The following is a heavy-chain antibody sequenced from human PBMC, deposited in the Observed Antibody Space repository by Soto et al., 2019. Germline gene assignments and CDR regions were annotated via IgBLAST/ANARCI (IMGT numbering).Heavy chain of an antibody. Sequence: GGSLRLSCAASGFTFSSYGMHWVRQAPGKGLEWMAVIWYDGSNKYYADSVKGRFTISRDNSKNTLYLQMNSLRAEDTAVYYCARDLFAYFGILTGYPVPSDYWGQGTLVTVSS. CDR2: IWYDGSNK. CDR1: GFTFSSYG. D-gene: IGHD3-9*01. V-gene: IGHV3-33*01. J-gene: IGHJ4*02. CDR3: ARDLFAYFGILTGYPVPSDY.